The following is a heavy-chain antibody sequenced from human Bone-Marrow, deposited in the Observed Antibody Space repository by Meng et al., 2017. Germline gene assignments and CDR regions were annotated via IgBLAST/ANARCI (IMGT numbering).Heavy chain of an antibody. D-gene: IGHD3-3*01. CDR1: GFTFSSYA. CDR2: ISYDGSNK. J-gene: IGHJ4*02. V-gene: IGHV3-30*01. CDR3: ATTRFFIAY. Sequence: QGQRVESGGGVVQPGRSLRLSCAASGFTFSSYAMHWVRQAPGKGLEWVAVISYDGSNKYYADSVKGRFTISRDNSKNTLYLQMNSLRAEDTAVYYCATTRFFIAYWGQGTLVTVSS.